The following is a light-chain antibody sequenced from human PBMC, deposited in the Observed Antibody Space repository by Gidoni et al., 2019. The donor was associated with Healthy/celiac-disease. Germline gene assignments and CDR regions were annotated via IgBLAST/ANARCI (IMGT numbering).Light chain of an antibody. J-gene: IGKJ4*02. V-gene: IGKV1-9*01. CDR3: QQRNSYPLT. CDR2: AAS. CDR1: QSISSY. Sequence: ILLTQSPSSLSASVGDRVTIPCRASQSISSYLAWYQHKPGKAPKLLIYAASTLQSGVPSRFSGSGSGTDFTLTISSLQPEDFAAYYCQQRNSYPLTFGGGTKVEIK.